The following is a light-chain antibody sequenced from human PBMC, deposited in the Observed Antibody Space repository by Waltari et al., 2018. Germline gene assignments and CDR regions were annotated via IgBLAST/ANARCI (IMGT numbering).Light chain of an antibody. CDR1: QSISSW. CDR3: QQYHTYWT. V-gene: IGKV1-5*03. Sequence: DIQMTQSPSTLSASVGDRVTITCRASQSISSWLAWYQQKPGKAPKLLLYKASSLQSGVPSRFSGRGSGTEFTLTITSLQPDDFATYYCQQYHTYWTFGQGTKVEIK. CDR2: KAS. J-gene: IGKJ1*01.